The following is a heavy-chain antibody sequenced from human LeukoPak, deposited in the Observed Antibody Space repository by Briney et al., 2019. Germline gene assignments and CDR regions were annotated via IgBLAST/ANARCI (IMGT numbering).Heavy chain of an antibody. CDR3: AKRSYGSGSYSSMDV. D-gene: IGHD3-10*01. J-gene: IGHJ6*03. CDR2: IHYDGTNN. V-gene: IGHV3-30*02. CDR1: GFTFSTSG. Sequence: PGGSLRLSCAASGFTFSTSGMHWVRQAPGKGLEWVTFIHYDGTNNYYTDSVKGRFTISRDNSKNTLYLQMNSLGAEDTAVYYCAKRSYGSGSYSSMDVWGKGTTVTISS.